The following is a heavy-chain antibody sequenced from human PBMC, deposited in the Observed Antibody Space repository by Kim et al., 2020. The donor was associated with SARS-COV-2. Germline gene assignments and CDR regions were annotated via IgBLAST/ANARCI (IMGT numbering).Heavy chain of an antibody. V-gene: IGHV3-7*03. CDR3: ARGDV. CDR2: KEDGSAK. Sequence: KEDGSAKYSVDSVKGRFTISRDNAKNSMYLQMNSLRAEDTAVYYCARGDVWGQGTTVTVSS. J-gene: IGHJ6*02.